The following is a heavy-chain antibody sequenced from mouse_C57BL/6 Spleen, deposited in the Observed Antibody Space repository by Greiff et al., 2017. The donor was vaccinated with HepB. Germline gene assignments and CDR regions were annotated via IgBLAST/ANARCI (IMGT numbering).Heavy chain of an antibody. CDR3: ARGFDGNLEYYFDY. D-gene: IGHD2-1*01. J-gene: IGHJ2*01. V-gene: IGHV1-81*01. CDR2: IYPRSGNT. Sequence: QVQLQQSGAELARPGASVKLSCKASGYTFTSYGISWVKQRTGQGLEWIGEIYPRSGNTYYNEKFKGKATLTADKSSSTAYMELRSLTSEDSAVYFCARGFDGNLEYYFDYWGQGTTLTVSS. CDR1: GYTFTSYG.